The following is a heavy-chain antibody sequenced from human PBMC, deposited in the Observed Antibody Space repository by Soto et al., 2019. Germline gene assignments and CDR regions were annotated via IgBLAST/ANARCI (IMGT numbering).Heavy chain of an antibody. CDR1: GGSISSGDYY. J-gene: IGHJ6*02. D-gene: IGHD3-3*01. CDR2: IYYSGST. Sequence: PSETLSLTCTVSGGSISSGDYYWSWIRQPPGKGLEWIGYIYYSGSTYYNPSLKSRVTISVDTSKNQFSLKLSSVTAADTAVYYCASLTYYDFWSGYSGMDVWGQGTTVTVSS. V-gene: IGHV4-30-4*01. CDR3: ASLTYYDFWSGYSGMDV.